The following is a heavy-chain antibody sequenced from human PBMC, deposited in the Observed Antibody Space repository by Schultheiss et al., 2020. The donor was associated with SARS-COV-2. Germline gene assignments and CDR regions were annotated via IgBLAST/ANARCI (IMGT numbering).Heavy chain of an antibody. J-gene: IGHJ4*02. CDR2: IWYDGSNK. Sequence: GESLKISCAASGFSFTDAWLTWVRQAPGKGLEWVAVIWYDGSNKYYADSVKGRFTISRDNSKNTLYLQMNSLRAEDTAVYYCARDRAAAAPPGMGYWGQGTLVTVSS. CDR1: GFSFTDAW. CDR3: ARDRAAAAPPGMGY. V-gene: IGHV3-33*08. D-gene: IGHD6-13*01.